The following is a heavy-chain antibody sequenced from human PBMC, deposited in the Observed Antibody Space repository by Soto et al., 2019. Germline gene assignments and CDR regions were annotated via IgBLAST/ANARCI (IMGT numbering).Heavy chain of an antibody. CDR2: IYSGGST. CDR3: ATRPRRQWLLTFDY. J-gene: IGHJ4*02. V-gene: IGHV3-66*04. Sequence: QPGGSLRLSCAASGFTVSSNYMSWVRQAPGKGLEWVSVIYSGGSTYYADSVKGRFTISRDNSKNTLYLQMNSLRAEDTAVYYCATRPRRQWLLTFDYWGQGTLVTVS. CDR1: GFTVSSNY. D-gene: IGHD6-19*01.